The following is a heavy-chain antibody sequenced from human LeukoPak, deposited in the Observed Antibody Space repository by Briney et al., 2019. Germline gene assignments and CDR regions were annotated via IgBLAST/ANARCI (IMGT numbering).Heavy chain of an antibody. J-gene: IGHJ4*02. V-gene: IGHV3-53*01. CDR1: GFTVSTNY. D-gene: IGHD2-15*01. CDR3: ARRPTGCSGGSCSVYFDI. CDR2: IYSGGNT. Sequence: PGGSLRLSCAASGFTVSTNYMSWVRQAPGKGLEWITVIYSGGNTYYADSVKGRFTLSRDNSKNTLYLQMNSVRAEDTAVYYCARRPTGCSGGSCSVYFDIWGLGTLVTVSS.